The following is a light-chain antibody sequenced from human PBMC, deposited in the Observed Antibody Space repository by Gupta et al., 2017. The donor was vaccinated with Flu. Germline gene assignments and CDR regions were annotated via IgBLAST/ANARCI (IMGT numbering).Light chain of an antibody. CDR3: LHDHSYPWT. Sequence: AIQMTRSPSSLLASVGDRVTSTCRASQAIGSNLGWFQHKPGRAPTLIIYASRSQSRVPLRFSGSGSGTNFTLTIESLQPEDLATYYCLHDHSYPWTFGLGTKVEVK. CDR1: QAIGSN. V-gene: IGKV1-6*01. J-gene: IGKJ1*01. CDR2: AS.